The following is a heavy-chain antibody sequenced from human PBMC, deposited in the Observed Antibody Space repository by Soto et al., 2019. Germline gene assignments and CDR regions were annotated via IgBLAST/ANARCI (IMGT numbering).Heavy chain of an antibody. D-gene: IGHD5-12*01. CDR3: ARRSGPTGYDF. CDR2: IYQTGST. V-gene: IGHV4-38-2*02. J-gene: IGHJ1*01. Sequence: SETLSLTCTVSGQSLSSGFYWDWIRQPSGKGLEWVGNIYQTGSTFYNPSLKSRVTIALEPSKNQFTLTVTSVTAADAAVYYCARRSGPTGYDFWGQGTLVTVSS. CDR1: GQSLSSGFY.